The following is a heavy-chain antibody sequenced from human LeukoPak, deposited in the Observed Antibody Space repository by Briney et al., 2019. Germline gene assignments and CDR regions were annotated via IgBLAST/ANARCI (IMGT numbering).Heavy chain of an antibody. CDR1: GGSVSDYY. D-gene: IGHD7-27*01. CDR3: ASRKLGNDY. V-gene: IGHV4-59*02. CDR2: IYYTET. J-gene: IGHJ4*02. Sequence: SETLSLTCTVSGGSVSDYYWGWIRQSPGKALEWIGYIYYTETGYNPSLKSRVTISADTSRDQFSLKLSSVTAADTAVYYCASRKLGNDYWGQGILVTVTS.